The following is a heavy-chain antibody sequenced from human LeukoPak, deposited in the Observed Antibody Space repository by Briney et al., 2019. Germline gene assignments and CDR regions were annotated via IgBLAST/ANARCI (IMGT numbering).Heavy chain of an antibody. J-gene: IGHJ5*02. CDR1: GFSLSTSGVG. CDR2: IYWNDDK. Sequence: SGPTLVNPTQTLTLTCTFSGFSLSTSGVGVGWIRQPPGKALEWLALIYWNDDKRYSPSLKSRLTITKDTSKNQVVLTMTNMDPVDTATYYCALYYYDSSGYRGSNWFDPWGQGTLVTVSS. CDR3: ALYYYDSSGYRGSNWFDP. D-gene: IGHD3-22*01. V-gene: IGHV2-5*01.